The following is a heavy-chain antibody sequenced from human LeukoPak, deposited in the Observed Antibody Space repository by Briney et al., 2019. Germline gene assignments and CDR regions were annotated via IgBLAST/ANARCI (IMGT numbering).Heavy chain of an antibody. CDR2: IYSGGST. CDR1: GFTVSSNY. J-gene: IGHJ4*02. CDR3: ARVGMITFGEYYFDY. V-gene: IGHV3-53*01. D-gene: IGHD3-16*01. Sequence: PGGSLRLSCAASGFTVSSNYMSWVRQAPGKGLEWVSVIYSGGSTYYADSVKGRFTISRDNSKNTLYLQMNSLRAEDTAVYYCARVGMITFGEYYFDYWGQGTLVTVSS.